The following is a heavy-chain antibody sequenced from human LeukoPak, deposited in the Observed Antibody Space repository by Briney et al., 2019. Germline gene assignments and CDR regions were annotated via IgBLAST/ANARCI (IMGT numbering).Heavy chain of an antibody. J-gene: IGHJ6*02. CDR3: ARAPMVRGVIITSDYYYGIDV. CDR2: IYHSGST. CDR1: GGSISSGGYS. Sequence: NPSETLSLTGAVSGGSISSGGYSWSWIRQPPGKSLEWIVYIYHSGSTYYNPSLKSRVTISVDRSKNQFSLKLSSVTAADTAVYYCARAPMVRGVIITSDYYYGIDVWGQGTTVTVSS. D-gene: IGHD3-10*01. V-gene: IGHV4-30-2*01.